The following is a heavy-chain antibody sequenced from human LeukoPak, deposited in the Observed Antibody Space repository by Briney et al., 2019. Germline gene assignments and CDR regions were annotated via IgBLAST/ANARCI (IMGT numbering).Heavy chain of an antibody. CDR2: MNPTGSQK. CDR1: QFTFNGSW. V-gene: IGHV3-7*01. D-gene: IGHD1-1*01. Sequence: GGSLRLSCADSQFTFNGSWMNWVRRAPGKGLEWVANMNPTGSQKRYVDSVKGRFTISEDNPGASLYLDMHSLRAEDTAIYYCAIWTSGNYWGQGTLVTVSS. J-gene: IGHJ4*02. CDR3: AIWTSGNY.